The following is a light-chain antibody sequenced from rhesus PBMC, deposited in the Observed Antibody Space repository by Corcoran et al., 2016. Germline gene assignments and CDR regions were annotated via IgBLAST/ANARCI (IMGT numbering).Light chain of an antibody. CDR3: QHGYGTPLT. V-gene: IGKV1-74*01. J-gene: IGKJ4*01. CDR1: ENVNNY. CDR2: KPY. Sequence: DIQMTQSPSSLSESVGDRVTITCRASENVNNYLNWYQQKPGKAPKLLIYKPYTWQSRVPSRVSGSGSGTDYTFTISSLQPEDVATYYCQHGYGTPLTFGGGTKVELK.